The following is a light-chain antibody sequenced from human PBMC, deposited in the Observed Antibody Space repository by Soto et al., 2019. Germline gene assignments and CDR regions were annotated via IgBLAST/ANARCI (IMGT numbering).Light chain of an antibody. Sequence: DIQMTQSPSILSASVGDRVTITCRASRSVSTWLAWYQQKPGEAPNLLIFAASTLYRGVPSRFSGSGSGTEFTLTISSLEPDDFATYYCQHYDSHRGSFGQGTKVEIK. CDR1: RSVSTW. CDR3: QHYDSHRGS. CDR2: AAS. V-gene: IGKV1-5*01. J-gene: IGKJ2*01.